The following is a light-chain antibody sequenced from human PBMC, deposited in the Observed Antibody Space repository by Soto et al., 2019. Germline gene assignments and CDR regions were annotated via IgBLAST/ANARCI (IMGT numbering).Light chain of an antibody. CDR2: DAS. CDR1: QSISNW. J-gene: IGKJ1*01. V-gene: IGKV1-5*01. CDR3: QQYNSYSRT. Sequence: DIQMTQSPSTLSASVGDRVTITCRASQSISNWLAWYQQKPGKAPNLLIYDASSLESGVPSRFSGSGSGTEFTLTISSLQPDDFATYYCQQYNSYSRTFGQGTKVDI.